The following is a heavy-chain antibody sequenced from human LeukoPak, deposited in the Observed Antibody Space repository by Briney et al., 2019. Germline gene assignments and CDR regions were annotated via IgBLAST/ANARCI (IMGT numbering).Heavy chain of an antibody. J-gene: IGHJ5*02. CDR1: GGSISSGGYS. D-gene: IGHD2-21*01. CDR2: IYHSGST. Sequence: PSETLSLTCAVSGGSISSGGYSWSWIRQPPGKGLEWIGYIYHSGSTYYNPSLKSRVTISVDTSKNQFSLKLSSVTAADTAVYYCARAPGFLLGNWFDPWGQGTLVTVSS. CDR3: ARAPGFLLGNWFDP. V-gene: IGHV4-30-2*05.